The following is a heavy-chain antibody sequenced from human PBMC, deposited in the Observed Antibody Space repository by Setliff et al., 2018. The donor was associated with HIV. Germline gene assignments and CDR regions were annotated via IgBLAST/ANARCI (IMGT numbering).Heavy chain of an antibody. D-gene: IGHD3-22*01. Sequence: PGGSLRLSCAASGFTLSRYWMSWVRQAPGKGLEWVAFIRYDGSNKYYADSVRGRFTISRDISKNTIYLTLNNMRPDDSAVHYCATAYDTNGYDYYFDLWGRGTLVTVSS. V-gene: IGHV3-30*02. CDR1: GFTLSRYW. J-gene: IGHJ2*01. CDR3: ATAYDTNGYDYYFDL. CDR2: IRYDGSNK.